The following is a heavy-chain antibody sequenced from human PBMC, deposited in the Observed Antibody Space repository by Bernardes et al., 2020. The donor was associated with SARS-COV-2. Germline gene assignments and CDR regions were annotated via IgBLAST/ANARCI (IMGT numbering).Heavy chain of an antibody. CDR1: GFTFSSYS. V-gene: IGHV3-23*01. Sequence: GGSLRLSCSASGFTFSSYSMHWVRQAPGKGLEWVSVISGSGGTTYYSVSVKGRFTISRDNSQNMLYLQMSSLRAEDTAVYFCAKDLIAGTLGGLPQTFDYWGQGTLVTVSS. CDR3: AKDLIAGTLGGLPQTFDY. D-gene: IGHD3-16*01. J-gene: IGHJ4*02. CDR2: ISGSGGTT.